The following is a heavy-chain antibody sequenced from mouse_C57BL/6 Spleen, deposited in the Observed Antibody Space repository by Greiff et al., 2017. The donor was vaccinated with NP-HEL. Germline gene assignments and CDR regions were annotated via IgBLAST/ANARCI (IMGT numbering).Heavy chain of an antibody. CDR1: GFTFSDYG. D-gene: IGHD2-4*01. CDR3: ARGDYDVLYYFDY. V-gene: IGHV5-17*01. J-gene: IGHJ2*01. CDR2: ISSGSSTI. Sequence: DVKLVESGGGLVKPGGSLKLSCAASGFTFSDYGMHWVRQAPEKGLEWVAYISSGSSTIYYADTVKGRFTISRDNAKNTLFLQMTSLRSEDTAMYYCARGDYDVLYYFDYWGQGTTLTVSS.